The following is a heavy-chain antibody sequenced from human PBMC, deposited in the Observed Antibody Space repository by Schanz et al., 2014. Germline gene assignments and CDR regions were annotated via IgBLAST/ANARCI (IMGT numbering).Heavy chain of an antibody. CDR1: GFTFSSYA. Sequence: VRLVESGGGLVQPGGSLRLSCEASGFTFSSYAMHWVRQAPGKGLEWVALISNDGSIKYYADSVEGRFTISRDNSRNTLYLQMNSLRAEDTAVYYCASPSGYSDYGTYFDFWGQGTLXTVSS. CDR2: ISNDGSIK. J-gene: IGHJ4*02. D-gene: IGHD5-12*01. V-gene: IGHV3-30-3*01. CDR3: ASPSGYSDYGTYFDF.